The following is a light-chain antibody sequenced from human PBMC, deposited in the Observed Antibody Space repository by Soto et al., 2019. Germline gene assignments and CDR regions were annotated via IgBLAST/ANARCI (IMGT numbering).Light chain of an antibody. CDR3: QQYSDSSGA. CDR2: AAS. J-gene: IGKJ1*01. CDR1: QSISSY. V-gene: IGKV1-39*01. Sequence: DIQMTQSPSSLSASVGDRVTITCRASQSISSYLNWYQQKPGKAPKLLIYAASSLQSGVPSRFSGSGSGTEFTLTISSLQPDDFATYYCQQYSDSSGAFGQGTKVDIK.